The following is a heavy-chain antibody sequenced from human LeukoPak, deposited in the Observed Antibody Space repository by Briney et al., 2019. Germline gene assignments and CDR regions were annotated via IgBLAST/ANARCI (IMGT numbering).Heavy chain of an antibody. CDR2: ISYDGSNK. V-gene: IGHV3-30-3*01. CDR1: GFTFSSYA. Sequence: PGGSLRLSCAASGFTFSSYAMHWVRQALGKGLEWVAVISYDGSNKYYADSVKGRFTIPRDNSKNTLYLQMNSLRAEDTAVYYCARVGQLWLREDYYYGMDVWGQGTTVTVSS. D-gene: IGHD5-18*01. J-gene: IGHJ6*02. CDR3: ARVGQLWLREDYYYGMDV.